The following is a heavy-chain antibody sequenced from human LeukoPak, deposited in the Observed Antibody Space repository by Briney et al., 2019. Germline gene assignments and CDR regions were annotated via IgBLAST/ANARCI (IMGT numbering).Heavy chain of an antibody. CDR1: GFTVSSSNY. V-gene: IGHV3-66*01. J-gene: IGHJ6*02. CDR3: ARDSFGMDV. D-gene: IGHD3-16*02. Sequence: GGSLRLSCAASGFTVSSSNYMNWVRQAPGKGLEWVSGIYTGGTTYYTDSVKGRFTISRDNPNNTLYLQMHSLRAEDTAVYYCARDSFGMDVWGQGTTVTVSS. CDR2: IYTGGTT.